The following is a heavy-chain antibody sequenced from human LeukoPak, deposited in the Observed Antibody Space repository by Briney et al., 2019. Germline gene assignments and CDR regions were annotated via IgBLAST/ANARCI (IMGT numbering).Heavy chain of an antibody. CDR1: NGAVKNYY. V-gene: IGHV4-59*02. D-gene: IGHD1-26*01. Sequence: PSETLSLTCSVSNGAVKNYYWTWIRQPPGQGLEWVGNFLYSGTATYKPSLDNRLTLSMDTSTNTVSLRLRSMTAEDTAVYYCATLVYSARRYHFDTWGQGTLVTVSS. CDR2: FLYSGTA. CDR3: ATLVYSARRYHFDT. J-gene: IGHJ4*02.